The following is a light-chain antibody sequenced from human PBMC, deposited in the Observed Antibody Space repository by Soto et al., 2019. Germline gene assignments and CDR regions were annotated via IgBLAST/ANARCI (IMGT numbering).Light chain of an antibody. Sequence: QAVVTQPPSASGTPGQRVTISCSGSSSNTGINSVNWYQQLPGTAPKLLVYSNNQRPSGVPERFSGSKSGTSASLAIRGLQSEDEADYYCAAWDDSVNGLLFGGGTKLTVL. J-gene: IGLJ2*01. CDR3: AAWDDSVNGLL. CDR1: SSNTGINS. CDR2: SNN. V-gene: IGLV1-44*01.